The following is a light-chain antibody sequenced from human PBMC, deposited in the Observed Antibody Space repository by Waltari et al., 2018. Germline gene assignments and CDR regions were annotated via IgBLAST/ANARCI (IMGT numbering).Light chain of an antibody. CDR1: QSVTSP. V-gene: IGKV3-11*01. J-gene: IGKJ1*01. CDR2: VAS. Sequence: EIVLTQSPATLPLPPGKGAPLPARPSQSVTSPLVWYPRKRVPAPRLPTYVASHRATGIPVRFSGSGSGSDLTLTISSLEPEDFAVYYCQQCNNSPPTFGQGTKVEIK. CDR3: QQCNNSPPT.